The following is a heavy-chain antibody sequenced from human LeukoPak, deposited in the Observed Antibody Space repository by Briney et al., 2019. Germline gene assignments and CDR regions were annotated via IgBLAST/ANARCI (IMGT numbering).Heavy chain of an antibody. CDR1: GFTFSSYE. V-gene: IGHV3-48*01. J-gene: IGHJ4*02. CDR3: ARDAGYGYDRFDY. D-gene: IGHD5-18*01. CDR2: ISSSSSTI. Sequence: GGSLRLSCAASGFTFSSYEMNWVRQAPGKGLEWVSDISSSSSTIYYADSVKGRFTISRDNDKNSLYLQMNSLRAENTAVYYCARDAGYGYDRFDYWGQGTQVTVSS.